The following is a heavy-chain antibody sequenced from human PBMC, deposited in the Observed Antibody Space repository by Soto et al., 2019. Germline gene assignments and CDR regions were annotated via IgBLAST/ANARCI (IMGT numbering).Heavy chain of an antibody. Sequence: GGSLRLSCAASGFTFSSYAMSWVRQAPGKGLEWVSAISGRGGSTYYADSVKGRFTISRDNSKNTLYLQMNSLRADDTAVYYCAKSDSGWYAGAYWGQGILVTVS. CDR2: ISGRGGST. V-gene: IGHV3-23*01. CDR1: GFTFSSYA. J-gene: IGHJ4*02. CDR3: AKSDSGWYAGAY. D-gene: IGHD6-19*01.